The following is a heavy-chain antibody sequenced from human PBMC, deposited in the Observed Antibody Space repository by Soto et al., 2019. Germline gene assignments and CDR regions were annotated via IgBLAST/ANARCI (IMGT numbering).Heavy chain of an antibody. D-gene: IGHD3-22*01. Sequence: QVPLVESGGGVVQPGRSLRLSCAASGFTFSSYGMHWVRQAPGKGLEWVAVIWYDGSNKYYADSVKGRFTISRDNSKNTLYLQMNSLRAEDTAVYYCARGYYYDSSGYYGLGLALWGQGTLVTVSS. CDR3: ARGYYYDSSGYYGLGLAL. V-gene: IGHV3-33*01. J-gene: IGHJ4*02. CDR2: IWYDGSNK. CDR1: GFTFSSYG.